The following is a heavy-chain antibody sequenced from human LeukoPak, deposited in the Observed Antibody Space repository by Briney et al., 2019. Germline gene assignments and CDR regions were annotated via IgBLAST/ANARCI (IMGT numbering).Heavy chain of an antibody. Sequence: GGSLRLSCAASGFTLSSYSMNWVRQAPGKGLEWVSFISSSSSPIYYADSVKGRFTISRDNAKNSLYLQMNSLRAEDTAVYYCARKYCSSTSCYFTNMDVWGKGTTVTVSS. CDR2: ISSSSSPI. CDR1: GFTLSSYS. D-gene: IGHD2-2*01. CDR3: ARKYCSSTSCYFTNMDV. V-gene: IGHV3-48*01. J-gene: IGHJ6*03.